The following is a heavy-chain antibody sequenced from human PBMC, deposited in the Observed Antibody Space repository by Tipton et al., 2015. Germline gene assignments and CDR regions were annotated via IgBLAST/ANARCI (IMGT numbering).Heavy chain of an antibody. Sequence: LRLSCTVSGGSISSYYWSWIRQPPGKGLEWIGSIYHRGDTNYNPSLKSRVTISLDTSKNQFSLKLNSVTAADTAVYYCAKEVAVAGGYWGQGTLVTVSS. D-gene: IGHD6-19*01. V-gene: IGHV4-59*12. J-gene: IGHJ4*02. CDR1: GGSISSYY. CDR2: IYHRGDT. CDR3: AKEVAVAGGY.